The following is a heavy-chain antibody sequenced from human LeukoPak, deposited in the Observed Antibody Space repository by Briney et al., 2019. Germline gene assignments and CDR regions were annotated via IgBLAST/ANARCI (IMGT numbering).Heavy chain of an antibody. CDR2: ISAYNGNT. V-gene: IGHV1-18*01. Sequence: ASVKVSCKASGGTFSSYAISWVRQAPGQGLEWMGWISAYNGNTNYAQKLQGRVTMTTDTSTSTAYMELRSLRSDDTAVYYCARDPRDYYDSSGYDAFDIWGQGTMVTVSS. J-gene: IGHJ3*02. D-gene: IGHD3-22*01. CDR3: ARDPRDYYDSSGYDAFDI. CDR1: GGTFSSYA.